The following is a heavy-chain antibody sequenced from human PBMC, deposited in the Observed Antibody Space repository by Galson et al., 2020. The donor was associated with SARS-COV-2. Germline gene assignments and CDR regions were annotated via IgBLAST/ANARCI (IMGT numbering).Heavy chain of an antibody. D-gene: IGHD5-18*01. CDR1: GFSLTTSGVG. J-gene: IGHJ4*02. V-gene: IGHV2-5*02. CDR2: IYWDDDK. Sequence: SGPTLVKPTQTLTLTCTFSGFSLTTSGVGVGWIRQPPGKALEWFSLIYWDDDKRYSPSLKSRLTITKHTSKNQVVLTMTNMDPVDTATYYCAHVDTAMIIADYFDYWGQGTLVTVSS. CDR3: AHVDTAMIIADYFDY.